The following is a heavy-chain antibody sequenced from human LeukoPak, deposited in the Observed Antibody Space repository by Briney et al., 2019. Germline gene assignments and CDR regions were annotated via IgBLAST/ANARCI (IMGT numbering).Heavy chain of an antibody. D-gene: IGHD6-13*01. CDR2: ISNSGGYT. V-gene: IGHV3-23*01. Sequence: GGSLRLSCAASGFTFSNFAIHWVRQAPGKGMEWVSAISNSGGYTYYADSVQGRFTISRDNSKSTLCLQMNSLRAEDTAVYYCARVDDSSSWYRAPFVPWGQGTLVTVSS. J-gene: IGHJ5*02. CDR3: ARVDDSSSWYRAPFVP. CDR1: GFTFSNFA.